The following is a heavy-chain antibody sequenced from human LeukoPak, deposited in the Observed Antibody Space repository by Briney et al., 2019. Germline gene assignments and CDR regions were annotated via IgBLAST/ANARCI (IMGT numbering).Heavy chain of an antibody. J-gene: IGHJ4*02. CDR2: INPDSGGT. CDR3: ARDPRTSGQWLFFDY. V-gene: IGHV1-2*02. D-gene: IGHD6-19*01. Sequence: ASVKVSCKGSGYTFTGYYIHWVRQAPGQGLGWMGWINPDSGGTEYAQKFQGRVTMTTDTSITTAYMELSRVRSDDTAVYYCARDPRTSGQWLFFDYWGQGTLVTVSS. CDR1: GYTFTGYY.